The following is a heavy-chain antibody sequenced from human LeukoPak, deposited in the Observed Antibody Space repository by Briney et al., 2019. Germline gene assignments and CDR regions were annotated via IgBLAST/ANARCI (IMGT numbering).Heavy chain of an antibody. CDR3: ARDSGSYYGADY. J-gene: IGHJ4*02. D-gene: IGHD1-26*01. Sequence: PGGSLRLSCVASGFTFSSYAMHWVRQAPGKGLEYVSAISSNGGSTYYANSVKGRFTISRDNSKNTLYLQMGSLRAEDMAVYYCARDSGSYYGADYWGQGTLVTVSS. CDR2: ISSNGGST. CDR1: GFTFSSYA. V-gene: IGHV3-64*01.